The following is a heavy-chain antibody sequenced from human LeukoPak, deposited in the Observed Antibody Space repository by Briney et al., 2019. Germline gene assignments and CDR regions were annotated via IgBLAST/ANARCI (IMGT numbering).Heavy chain of an antibody. D-gene: IGHD5-18*01. CDR2: IYYSGST. CDR1: GFTFSSYA. J-gene: IGHJ4*02. V-gene: IGHV4-39*01. CDR3: ARAGGGYSYGDIDY. Sequence: GSLRLSCAASGFTFSSYAMSWVRQAPGKGLEWIGSIYYSGSTYYNPSLKSRVTISVDTSKNQFSLKLSSVTAADTAVYYCARAGGGYSYGDIDYWGQGTLATVSS.